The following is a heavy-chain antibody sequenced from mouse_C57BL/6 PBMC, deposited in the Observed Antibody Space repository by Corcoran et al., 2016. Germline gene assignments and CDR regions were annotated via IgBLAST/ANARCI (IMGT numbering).Heavy chain of an antibody. Sequence: DVQLQESGPGLVKPSQSLSLTCSVTGYSITSGYYWNWIRQFPGNKLEWMGYISYDGSNNYNPSLKNRISITRDTSKNQFFMKLNSVTTEDTATYYCARDPHGYDKFAYWGQGTLVTVSA. CDR2: ISYDGSN. V-gene: IGHV3-6*01. CDR1: GYSITSGYY. J-gene: IGHJ3*01. D-gene: IGHD2-2*01. CDR3: ARDPHGYDKFAY.